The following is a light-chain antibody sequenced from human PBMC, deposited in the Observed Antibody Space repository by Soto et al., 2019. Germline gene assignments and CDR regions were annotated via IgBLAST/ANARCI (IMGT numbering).Light chain of an antibody. CDR1: QNINRW. J-gene: IGKJ2*01. CDR3: HQYNSFPYT. V-gene: IGKV1-5*03. CDR2: KAS. Sequence: DIQMTQSPSTLSASVGDRVTITCRASQNINRWLAWYQQRPGKAPNLLIYKASDLKSGVPPRFSGSGSGTEFTLTINGLQPDDFATSFCHQYNSFPYTFGQGTKLEIK.